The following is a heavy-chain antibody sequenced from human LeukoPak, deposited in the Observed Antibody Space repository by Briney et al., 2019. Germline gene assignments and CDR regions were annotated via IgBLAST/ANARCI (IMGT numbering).Heavy chain of an antibody. D-gene: IGHD6-19*01. CDR1: GFTFSSYG. CDR2: ISYDGSNK. Sequence: GGSLRLSCAASGFTFSSYGMHWVRQAPGKGLEWVAVISYDGSNKYYADSVKGRFTISRDNSKNTLYLQMNSLRAEDTAVYYCAKGDSSGWYYYYYGMDVWGQGTTVTASS. CDR3: AKGDSSGWYYYYYGMDV. V-gene: IGHV3-30*18. J-gene: IGHJ6*02.